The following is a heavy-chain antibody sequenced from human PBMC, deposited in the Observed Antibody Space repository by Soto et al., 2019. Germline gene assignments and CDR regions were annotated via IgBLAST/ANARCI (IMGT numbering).Heavy chain of an antibody. CDR2: IDASGNT. V-gene: IGHV4-4*07. J-gene: IGHJ6*02. Sequence: SETLSLTCTVSVDSITTYYWNWMRQPAGKGLEWIGRIDASGNTNYNPSLNSRVTLSVDTSKRQFSLKLTSVTAADTAVYYCARFSNNWFQTEGMDVWGQGTTVTVSS. D-gene: IGHD1-1*01. CDR3: ARFSNNWFQTEGMDV. CDR1: VDSITTYY.